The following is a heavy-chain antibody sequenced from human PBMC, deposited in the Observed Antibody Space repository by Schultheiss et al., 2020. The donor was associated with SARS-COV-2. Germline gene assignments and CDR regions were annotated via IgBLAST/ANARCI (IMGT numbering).Heavy chain of an antibody. D-gene: IGHD5-12*01. J-gene: IGHJ6*02. CDR2: ISAYNGNT. CDR3: ARSRKIGFDYGGGYYYYYGMDV. Sequence: ASVKVSCKVSGYTLTELSMHWVRQAPGQGLEWMGWISAYNGNTNYAQKFQGRVTMTRDTSTSTVYMELSSLRSEDTAVYYCARSRKIGFDYGGGYYYYYGMDVWGQGTTVTVSS. CDR1: GYTLTELS. V-gene: IGHV1-2*02.